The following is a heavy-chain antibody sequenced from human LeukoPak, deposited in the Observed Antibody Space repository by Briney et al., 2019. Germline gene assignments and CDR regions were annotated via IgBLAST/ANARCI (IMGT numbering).Heavy chain of an antibody. V-gene: IGHV3-23*01. D-gene: IGHD4-17*01. CDR2: ISGSGGST. Sequence: GGSLRLSCAASGFTFSSYAMSWVRQAPGEGLEWVSAISGSGGSTYYADSVKGRFTISRDNSKNTLYLQMNSLRAEDTAVYYCAKEIYGDSTGGRFHHWGQGTLVIVSS. J-gene: IGHJ1*01. CDR1: GFTFSSYA. CDR3: AKEIYGDSTGGRFHH.